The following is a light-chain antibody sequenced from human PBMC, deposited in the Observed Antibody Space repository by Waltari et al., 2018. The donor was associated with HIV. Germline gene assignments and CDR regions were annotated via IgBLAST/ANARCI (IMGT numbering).Light chain of an antibody. CDR3: QQYYSTPWT. CDR1: QSVLSSSNNKNY. V-gene: IGKV4-1*01. CDR2: WAS. Sequence: DIVMTQSPDSLAVSLGERATINCKSSQSVLSSSNNKNYLVWYQQKPGQPPKLLIYWASTRESGVPDRFSGSGSGTDFTLTISSLQAEDEAVYYCQQYYSTPWTFGQGTKVEVK. J-gene: IGKJ1*01.